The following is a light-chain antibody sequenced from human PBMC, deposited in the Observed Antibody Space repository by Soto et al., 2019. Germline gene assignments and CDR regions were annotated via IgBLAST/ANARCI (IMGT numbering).Light chain of an antibody. J-gene: IGLJ2*01. V-gene: IGLV1-47*01. CDR3: AAWDDSLSGVV. CDR2: RST. CDR1: SSNIGSNY. Sequence: QTVLTQPPSASGTPGQRVTLSCSGSSSNIGSNYVFWYQHLPGTAPKLLIYRSTQRPSGVPDRFSGSKSGTSASLAISGLRSDDEADYFCAAWDDSLSGVVFGGGTKLTVL.